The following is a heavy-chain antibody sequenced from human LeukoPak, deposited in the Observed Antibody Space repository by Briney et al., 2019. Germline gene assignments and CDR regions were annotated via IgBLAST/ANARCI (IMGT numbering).Heavy chain of an antibody. Sequence: SETLSLTCTVSGGSISSYHWSWIRQPPGKGLEWIGNIYYSGITNYNPSLKSRVTISLDTSKNQFSLKLSPVTAADTAVYFCARDPLYRDMDVWGQGTTVTVSS. CDR3: ARDPLYRDMDV. V-gene: IGHV4-59*01. D-gene: IGHD1-26*01. CDR2: IYYSGIT. CDR1: GGSISSYH. J-gene: IGHJ6*02.